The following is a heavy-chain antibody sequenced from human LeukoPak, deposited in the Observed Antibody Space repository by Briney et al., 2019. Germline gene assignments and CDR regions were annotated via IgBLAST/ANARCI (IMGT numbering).Heavy chain of an antibody. V-gene: IGHV3-30-3*01. CDR1: GFTFSSYA. Sequence: PGGSLRLSCAASGFTFSSYAMHWVRQAPGKGLEWVAVISYDGSNKYYADSVKGRFTISRDNSKNTLYLQMNSLGAEDTAVYYCARSFIVVVPAAFDYWGQGTLVTVSS. CDR3: ARSFIVVVPAAFDY. D-gene: IGHD2-2*01. J-gene: IGHJ4*02. CDR2: ISYDGSNK.